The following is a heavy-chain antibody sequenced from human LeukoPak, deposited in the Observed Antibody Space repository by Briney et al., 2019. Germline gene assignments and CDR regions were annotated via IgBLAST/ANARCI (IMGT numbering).Heavy chain of an antibody. V-gene: IGHV4-39*01. CDR2: IYYSGST. D-gene: IGHD3-9*01. CDR1: GGSISSSSYY. J-gene: IGHJ6*03. Sequence: TSETLSLTCTVSGGSISSSSYYWGWIRQPPGKRLEWIGSIYYSGSTYYNPSLKSRVTISVDTSKNQFSLKLSSVTAADTAVYYCARLPYDILTGYPRFRVGYYMDVWGEGTTVTVSS. CDR3: ARLPYDILTGYPRFRVGYYMDV.